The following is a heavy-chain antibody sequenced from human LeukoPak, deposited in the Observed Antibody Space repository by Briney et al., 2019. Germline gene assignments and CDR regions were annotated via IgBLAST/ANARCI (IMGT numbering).Heavy chain of an antibody. CDR3: ARDRGITIFGVARNWFDP. D-gene: IGHD3-3*01. J-gene: IGHJ5*02. CDR1: GYSISSGYY. CDR2: IYHSGST. Sequence: PSETLSLTCTVSGYSISSGYYWGWIRQPPGKGLEWIGSIYHSGSTYYNPSLKSRVIISVDTSKNQFSLKLSSVTAADTAVYYCARDRGITIFGVARNWFDPWGQGTLVTVSS. V-gene: IGHV4-38-2*02.